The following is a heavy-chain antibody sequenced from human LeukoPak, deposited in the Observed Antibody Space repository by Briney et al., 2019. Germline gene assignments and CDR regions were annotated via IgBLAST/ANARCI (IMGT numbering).Heavy chain of an antibody. Sequence: GGSLRLSCAASGFTFSSYWMHWVRQAPGEGRVWVSRINSNGSSTSYADSVKGRFTISRDNAKNTLYLQMNSLRAEDTAVYYCARGGNAPLTGYYYGMDVWGQGTTVTVSS. D-gene: IGHD4-23*01. V-gene: IGHV3-74*01. J-gene: IGHJ6*02. CDR2: INSNGSST. CDR1: GFTFSSYW. CDR3: ARGGNAPLTGYYYGMDV.